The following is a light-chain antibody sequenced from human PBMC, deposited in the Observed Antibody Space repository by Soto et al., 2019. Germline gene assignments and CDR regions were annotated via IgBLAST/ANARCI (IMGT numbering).Light chain of an antibody. J-gene: IGKJ1*01. CDR1: QSISSY. CDR2: AAS. Sequence: DIQMTQSPSSLSASVGDRVTITCRASQSISSYLNWYQQKSGKAPKLLIYAASSLQSGVPSRVSGSGSGTDFTLTISSLQPEDFATYYCQQSYSTPWTFGQGTKVEIK. V-gene: IGKV1-39*01. CDR3: QQSYSTPWT.